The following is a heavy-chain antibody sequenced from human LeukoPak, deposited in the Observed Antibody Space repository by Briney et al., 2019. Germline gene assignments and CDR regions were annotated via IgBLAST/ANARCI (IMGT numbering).Heavy chain of an antibody. CDR1: GFTFSNFA. D-gene: IGHD3-9*01. CDR2: ISATTGSI. J-gene: IGHJ4*02. CDR3: TTVRPLGYDILNGYHTYYLDF. Sequence: GGSLRLSCAASGFTFSNFAMFWVRQAPGKGLEWVSGISATTGSIHDADSVKGRFTISRDNSKNTLYLQMNSLRAEDTAVYFCTTVRPLGYDILNGYHTYYLDFWGQGTLVTVSS. V-gene: IGHV3-23*01.